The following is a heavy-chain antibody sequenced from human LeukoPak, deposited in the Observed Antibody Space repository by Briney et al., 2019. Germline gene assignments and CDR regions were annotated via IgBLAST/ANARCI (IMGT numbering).Heavy chain of an antibody. J-gene: IGHJ4*02. CDR3: ARYSGNYGLDY. CDR2: IRYDGSSK. D-gene: IGHD4-17*01. Sequence: PGGSLRLSCAASGFTSSNYVIHWVRQPPGKGLEWVSLIRYDGSSKYYADSVRGRFTISRDNSKNTLYLQMNSLRAEDTAVYYCARYSGNYGLDYWGQGTLVTVSS. CDR1: GFTSSNYV. V-gene: IGHV3-30*02.